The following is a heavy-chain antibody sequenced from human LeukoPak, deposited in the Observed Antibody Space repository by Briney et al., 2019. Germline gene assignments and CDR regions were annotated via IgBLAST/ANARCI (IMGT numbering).Heavy chain of an antibody. CDR3: ARVRLADERAWAY. J-gene: IGHJ4*02. D-gene: IGHD3-3*02. Sequence: ASVKVSCKASGYTFSNHYINWVRQAPGQGLEYMGWRTPKSGDTYSPQRSKGRVTMTRDASISTAYMELSSLRSDDTAVYFCARVRLADERAWAYWGQGTLVTVSS. V-gene: IGHV1-2*02. CDR1: GYTFSNHY. CDR2: RTPKSGDT.